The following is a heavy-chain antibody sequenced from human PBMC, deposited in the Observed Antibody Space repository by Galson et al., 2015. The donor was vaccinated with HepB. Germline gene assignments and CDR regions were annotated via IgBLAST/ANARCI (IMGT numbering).Heavy chain of an antibody. CDR1: GFSFADYW. J-gene: IGHJ4*02. Sequence: SLRLSCAASGFSFADYWMSWVRQAPGKGLEWVADINADGSVKNYVESVKGRFTISRDNAKNSLYLQMNSLRAEDTAVYYCAREAAPPGGCWGQGTRITVSS. V-gene: IGHV3-7*03. CDR3: AREAAPPGGC. CDR2: INADGSVK. D-gene: IGHD3-10*01.